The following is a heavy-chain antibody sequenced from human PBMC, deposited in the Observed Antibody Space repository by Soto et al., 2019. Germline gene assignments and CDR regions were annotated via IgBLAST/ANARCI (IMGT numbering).Heavy chain of an antibody. CDR1: GYTFDIYG. D-gene: IGHD3-22*01. J-gene: IGHJ4*02. Sequence: QVQLVQSGGEVRKPGASVKVSCKASGYTFDIYGISWVRQVPGQGPEWMGWISADNGDTKYAQKFQDRVIMTTDTSTSNADMELRSLRSDDTAVYFWARDRSYYYESSGDPFDYWGQGTLVCVSS. CDR2: ISADNGDT. V-gene: IGHV1-18*01. CDR3: ARDRSYYYESSGDPFDY.